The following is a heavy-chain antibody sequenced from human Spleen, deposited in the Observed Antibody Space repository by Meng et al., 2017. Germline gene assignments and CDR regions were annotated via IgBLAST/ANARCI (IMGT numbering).Heavy chain of an antibody. D-gene: IGHD2-2*01. CDR3: ARVGGDNIVVVPAAISRYFDY. Sequence: SETLSLTCAVSGGSISSINWWSWVRQPPGKGLEWIGEIYQSGSTNYNPSLKSRVTISVDKSKNQFSLKLSSVTAADTAVYYCARVGGDNIVVVPAAISRYFDYWGQGTLVTVSS. V-gene: IGHV4-4*02. CDR2: IYQSGST. CDR1: GGSISSINW. J-gene: IGHJ4*02.